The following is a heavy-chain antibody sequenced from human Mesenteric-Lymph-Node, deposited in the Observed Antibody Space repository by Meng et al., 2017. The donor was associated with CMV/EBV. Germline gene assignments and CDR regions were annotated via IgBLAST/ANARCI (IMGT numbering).Heavy chain of an antibody. CDR1: GGSISSSSYF. Sequence: GSLRLSCSVSGGSISSSSYFWSWIRQSPGKGLEWIGEIAHDGSTNYNPSLKSRVTLSVDTSKNQFSLKLRSVTAADTAIYYCARRLPHYGSGSQSLQYWGQGMRVTVSS. D-gene: IGHD3-10*01. CDR2: IAHDGST. V-gene: IGHV4-39*07. CDR3: ARRLPHYGSGSQSLQY. J-gene: IGHJ4*02.